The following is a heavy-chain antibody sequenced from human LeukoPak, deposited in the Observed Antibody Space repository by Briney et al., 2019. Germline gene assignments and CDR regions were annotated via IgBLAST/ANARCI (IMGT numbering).Heavy chain of an antibody. CDR3: ARDGSSSWYYFYYYYMDV. J-gene: IGHJ6*03. CDR1: GFTLSNYG. D-gene: IGHD6-13*01. V-gene: IGHV3-30*02. CDR2: IRYDGSNK. Sequence: GGSLRLSCAASGFTLSNYGIHWVRQAPGKGLEWVAFIRYDGSNKYYADSVKGRFTISRDNAKNSLYLQMNSLRAEDTAVYYCARDGSSSWYYFYYYYMDVWGKGTTVTVSS.